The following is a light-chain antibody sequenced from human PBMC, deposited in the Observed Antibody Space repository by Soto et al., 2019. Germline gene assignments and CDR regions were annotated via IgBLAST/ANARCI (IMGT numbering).Light chain of an antibody. Sequence: EIVLTQSPATLSVSPGERATLSCRASQSVNQKLGWYQQKPGQAPRLLIYVASYRATGIPARFSGSGSGTEYTLTINRLDPEDSAVYYCQQYGDSITFGGGTKVEIK. V-gene: IGKV3-15*01. J-gene: IGKJ4*01. CDR3: QQYGDSIT. CDR2: VAS. CDR1: QSVNQK.